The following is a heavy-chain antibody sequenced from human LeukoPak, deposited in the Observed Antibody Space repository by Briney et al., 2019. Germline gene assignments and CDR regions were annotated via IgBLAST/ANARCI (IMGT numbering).Heavy chain of an antibody. CDR2: IYYSGST. D-gene: IGHD2-2*01. CDR3: ARYCSSTSCPLDY. CDR1: GGSSSSYY. Sequence: PSETLSLTGTVSGGSSSSYYWSWIRQPPGKGLEWIGYIYYSGSTYYNPSLKSRVTISVDTSKNQFSLKLSSVTAADTTVYYCARYCSSTSCPLDYWGQGTLVTVSS. V-gene: IGHV4-30-4*01. J-gene: IGHJ4*02.